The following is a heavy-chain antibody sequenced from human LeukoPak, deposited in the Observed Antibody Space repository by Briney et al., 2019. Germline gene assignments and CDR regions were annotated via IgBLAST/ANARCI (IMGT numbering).Heavy chain of an antibody. V-gene: IGHV4-30-4*01. J-gene: IGHJ4*02. CDR3: ASVSVWELATHTGGSFDY. Sequence: SQTLSLTCTVSGGLISRIEYYWGWVRQSPVKGLEWLGHIYHTGTTLYSPHLNNRLTVSVDSSKNQFSLTLNSVTAADTAVYYCASVSVWELATHTGGSFDYWGRGILATVSS. CDR2: IYHTGTT. CDR1: GGLISRIEYY. D-gene: IGHD1-26*01.